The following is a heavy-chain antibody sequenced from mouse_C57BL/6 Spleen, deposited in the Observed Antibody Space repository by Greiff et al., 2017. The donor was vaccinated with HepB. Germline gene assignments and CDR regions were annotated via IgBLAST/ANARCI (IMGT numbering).Heavy chain of an antibody. CDR2: ICSGGST. D-gene: IGHD1-1*01. CDR1: GFSFTSYG. J-gene: IGHJ3*01. V-gene: IGHV2-2*01. Sequence: VQLQQSGPGLVQPSQSLSITCTASGFSFTSYGVHWVRQSPGKGLEWLGVICSGGSTDYNAAFISRLSISKDKSKSQVFFKMNSLQADDTAIYYCARDPTVVEGLFAYWGQGTLVTVSA. CDR3: ARDPTVVEGLFAY.